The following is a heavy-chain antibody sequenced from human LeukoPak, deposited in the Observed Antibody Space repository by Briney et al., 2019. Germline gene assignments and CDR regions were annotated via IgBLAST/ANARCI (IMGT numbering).Heavy chain of an antibody. V-gene: IGHV3-21*01. CDR2: ISSSSSYI. CDR3: ARDRLLWFGELLENDY. CDR1: GFTFSSYN. D-gene: IGHD3-10*01. J-gene: IGHJ4*02. Sequence: PGGSLRLSCAASGFTFSSYNMNWVRQAPGKGLEGFSSISSSSSYIYYTDSVKGRFTISRDNAKNSLYLQMNSLRAEDTAVYYCARDRLLWFGELLENDYWGQGTLVTVSS.